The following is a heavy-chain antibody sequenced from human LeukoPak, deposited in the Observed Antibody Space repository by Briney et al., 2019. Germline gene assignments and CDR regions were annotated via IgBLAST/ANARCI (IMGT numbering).Heavy chain of an antibody. Sequence: PGGSLRLSCAASGFTFTNFAMHWVRQAPGKGLEWVAVISNDERSKYYADSVKGRFTISRDNAKNSLYLQMNSLTSDDTAVYYCARADIIVVAGATPVGSGFEYWGQGALITVS. CDR1: GFTFTNFA. J-gene: IGHJ4*02. CDR3: ARADIIVVAGATPVGSGFEY. CDR2: ISNDERSK. D-gene: IGHD2-15*01. V-gene: IGHV3-30*04.